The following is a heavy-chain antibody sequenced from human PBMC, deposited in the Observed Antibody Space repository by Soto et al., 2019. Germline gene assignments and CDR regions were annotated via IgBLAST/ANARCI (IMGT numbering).Heavy chain of an antibody. J-gene: IGHJ5*02. D-gene: IGHD5-18*01. CDR1: GGSISSYY. CDR3: ARLRLDTAMVTFRPWFDP. Sequence: PSETLSLTCTVSGGSISSYYWSWIRQPPGKGLEWIGYIYYSGSTNYNPSLKSRVTISVDTSKNQFSLKLSSVTAADTAVYYCARLRLDTAMVTFRPWFDPWGQGTLVTVSS. V-gene: IGHV4-59*08. CDR2: IYYSGST.